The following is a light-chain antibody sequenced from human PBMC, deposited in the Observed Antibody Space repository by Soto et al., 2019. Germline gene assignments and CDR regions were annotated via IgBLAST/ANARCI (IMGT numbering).Light chain of an antibody. Sequence: QSALTQPPSASGTPGQRVTISCSGSSSNIGSNYVYWYQQLPGTAPKLLIYSNNQRPSGVPDRFSGSKSGTSASLAISGLRSEDEADYYCAAWDDSLSGRVFGTGTKLTVL. CDR3: AAWDDSLSGRV. CDR2: SNN. V-gene: IGLV1-47*02. CDR1: SSNIGSNY. J-gene: IGLJ1*01.